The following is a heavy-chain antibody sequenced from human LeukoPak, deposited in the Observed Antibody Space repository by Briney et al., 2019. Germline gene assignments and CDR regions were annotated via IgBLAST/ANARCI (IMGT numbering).Heavy chain of an antibody. CDR3: ARASITSTYYHYYMDV. D-gene: IGHD3-10*01. Sequence: PGGSLRLSCAASGFTFSSYAMSWVRQAPGKGLEWVSAISGSGGSTYYADSVKGRFTISRDNSKNTVYLQMNSLRTEDTAVYYCARASITSTYYHYYMDVWGKGTTVTVSS. CDR1: GFTFSSYA. V-gene: IGHV3-23*01. CDR2: ISGSGGST. J-gene: IGHJ6*03.